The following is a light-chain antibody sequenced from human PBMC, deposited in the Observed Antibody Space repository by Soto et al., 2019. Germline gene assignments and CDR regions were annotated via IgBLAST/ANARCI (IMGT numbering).Light chain of an antibody. J-gene: IGLJ1*01. Sequence: QSVLTQPASVSGSPGQSIAISCTGASSDVDTYNYVSWYQHHPGKAPKLMIYDVTNRPSGVSNRFSGSKSGNTASLTISGLQAEDEADYYCSSYRGSTLFVFGTGTKVTVL. CDR1: SSDVDTYNY. CDR2: DVT. V-gene: IGLV2-14*03. CDR3: SSYRGSTLFV.